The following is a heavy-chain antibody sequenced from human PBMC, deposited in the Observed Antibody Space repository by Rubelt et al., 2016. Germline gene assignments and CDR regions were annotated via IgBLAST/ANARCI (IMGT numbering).Heavy chain of an antibody. CDR2: INRDGSST. CDR3: ARDSKSDFDY. V-gene: IGHV3-74*01. Sequence: EVQLVESGGGLVQPGGSLRLSCAASGFTFSRYWMHWVRQAPGKGLVWVSRINRDGSSTTYSDSVKVRVSISRDNAKNTLYLQMNSLRVEETAVYYCARDSKSDFDYWGQGTLVTVSS. D-gene: IGHD4-11*01. CDR1: GFTFSRYW. J-gene: IGHJ4*02.